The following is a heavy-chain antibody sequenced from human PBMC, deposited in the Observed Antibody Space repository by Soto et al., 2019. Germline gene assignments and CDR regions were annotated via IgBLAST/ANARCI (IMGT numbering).Heavy chain of an antibody. V-gene: IGHV3-23*01. Sequence: PGGSLRLSCAASGFTFSSYAMSWVRQAPGKGLEWVSAISGSGGSTYYAESVKGRFTISRDNSKNTPYLQMNSLRAEDTAVYYCARGGDLTMIVVDVFDYWGQGTLVTVSS. CDR3: ARGGDLTMIVVDVFDY. D-gene: IGHD3-22*01. CDR2: ISGSGGST. J-gene: IGHJ4*02. CDR1: GFTFSSYA.